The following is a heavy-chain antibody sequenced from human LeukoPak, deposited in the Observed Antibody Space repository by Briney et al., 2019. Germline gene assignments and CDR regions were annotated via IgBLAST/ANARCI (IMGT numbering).Heavy chain of an antibody. V-gene: IGHV3-48*03. CDR3: ARASSGWYYFDY. D-gene: IGHD6-19*01. CDR2: ISSSGSTI. Sequence: GGSLRLSCAASGFTFSSYEMNWVRQAPGKGLEWVSYISSSGSTIYYADSVKGRFTISRDNAKNSLYLQMNSLRAEDTAVYYCARASSGWYYFDYWGQGTLVTVSS. CDR1: GFTFSSYE. J-gene: IGHJ4*02.